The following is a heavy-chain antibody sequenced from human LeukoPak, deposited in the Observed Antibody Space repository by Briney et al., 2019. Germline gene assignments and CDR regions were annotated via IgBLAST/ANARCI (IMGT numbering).Heavy chain of an antibody. Sequence: SQTMSLTRPVAGRSISRYYWRWIRQPAGKGLEWNGCTHYSGSTNYNPSLKSQVTISVDTSKNQFSLKLRSVTAADTAVDYCARVEGSYGYDYYYGLDVWGKGTTVTVSS. D-gene: IGHD5-18*01. CDR2: THYSGST. CDR1: GRSISRYY. J-gene: IGHJ6*04. V-gene: IGHV4-59*01. CDR3: ARVEGSYGYDYYYGLDV.